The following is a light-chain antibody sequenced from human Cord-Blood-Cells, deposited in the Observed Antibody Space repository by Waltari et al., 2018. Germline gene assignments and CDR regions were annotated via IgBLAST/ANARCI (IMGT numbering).Light chain of an antibody. Sequence: EIVLTQSPATLSLSPGERATLSCRASQSVSSYLAWYQQKPGQAPRLLIYDASNSATGIPARFSGSGSGTDFTLTISSIEPEDFAVYYCQQRSNWPPITFGQGTRLEIK. CDR1: QSVSSY. J-gene: IGKJ5*01. CDR3: QQRSNWPPIT. CDR2: DAS. V-gene: IGKV3-11*01.